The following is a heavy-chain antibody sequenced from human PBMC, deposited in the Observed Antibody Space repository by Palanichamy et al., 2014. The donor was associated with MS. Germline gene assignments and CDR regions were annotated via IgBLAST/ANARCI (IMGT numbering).Heavy chain of an antibody. J-gene: IGHJ6*02. CDR2: ISGSGGST. CDR3: AKDSLGSSWYFRGYYGMDV. V-gene: IGHV3-23*01. D-gene: IGHD6-13*01. Sequence: EVQLLESGGGLVQPGGSLRLSCAASGFTFSSYAMSWVRQAPGKGLEWVSAISGSGGSTYYADSVKGRFTISRDNSKNTLYLQMNSLRAEDTAVYYCAKDSLGSSWYFRGYYGMDVWGQGTTVTVSS. CDR1: GFTFSSYA.